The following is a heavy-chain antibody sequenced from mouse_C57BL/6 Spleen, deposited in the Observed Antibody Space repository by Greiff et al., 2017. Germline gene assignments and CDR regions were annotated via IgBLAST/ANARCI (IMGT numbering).Heavy chain of an antibody. V-gene: IGHV1-15*01. D-gene: IGHD4-1*01. J-gene: IGHJ2*01. CDR1: GYTFTDYE. CDR3: TINWGY. Sequence: VQLQESGAELVRPGASVTLSCKASGYTFTDYEMHWVKQTPVHGLEWIGAIDPETGGTAYNQKFKGKAILTADKSSSTAYMELSSLTSEDSAVYYRTINWGYWGQGTTLTVSS. CDR2: IDPETGGT.